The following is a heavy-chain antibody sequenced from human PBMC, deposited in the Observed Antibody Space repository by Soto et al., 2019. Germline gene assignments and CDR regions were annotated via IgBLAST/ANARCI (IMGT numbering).Heavy chain of an antibody. CDR1: GGSISSSSYY. V-gene: IGHV4-39*01. CDR2: IYYSGST. CDR3: AIPYCSSTSCPNFDS. J-gene: IGHJ4*02. Sequence: PSETLSLTCTVSGGSISSSSYYWGWIRQPPGKGLEWIGSIYYSGSTYYNPSLKSRITISVDTSKNQFSLKLSSVTAADTAVYYCAIPYCSSTSCPNFDSWGQGTLVTVSS. D-gene: IGHD2-2*01.